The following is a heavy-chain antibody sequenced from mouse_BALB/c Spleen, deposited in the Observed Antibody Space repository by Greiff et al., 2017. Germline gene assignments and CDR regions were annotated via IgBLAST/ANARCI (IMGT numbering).Heavy chain of an antibody. Sequence: EVNLVESGGGLVQPGGSRKLSCAASGFTFSDYGMAWVRQAPGKGPEWVAFISNLVYSIYYADTVTGRFTISRENAKNTLYLEMSSLRSEDTAMYYCARELRYGTLAMDYWGQGTSVTVSS. CDR2: ISNLVYSI. CDR1: GFTFSDYG. J-gene: IGHJ4*01. CDR3: ARELRYGTLAMDY. V-gene: IGHV5-15*02. D-gene: IGHD2-14*01.